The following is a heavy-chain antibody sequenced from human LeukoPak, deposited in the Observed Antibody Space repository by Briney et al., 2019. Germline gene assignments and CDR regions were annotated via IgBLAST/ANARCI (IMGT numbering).Heavy chain of an antibody. Sequence: GGSLRLPCAASGFTFSSYAMNWVRQAPGKGLEWVSVVYSDGAGGNTYYADSVKGRFTISRDNSKNTLYLQMNNLRAEDTALYYCARDGRNYTNYNWFDSWGQGTLVAVSS. CDR2: VYSDGAGGNT. CDR1: GFTFSSYA. J-gene: IGHJ5*01. D-gene: IGHD3-3*01. V-gene: IGHV3-23*03. CDR3: ARDGRNYTNYNWFDS.